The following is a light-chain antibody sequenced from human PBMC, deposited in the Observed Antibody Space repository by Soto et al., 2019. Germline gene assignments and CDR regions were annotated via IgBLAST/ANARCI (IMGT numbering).Light chain of an antibody. CDR2: DVS. CDR3: QQYDDLPIT. V-gene: IGKV1-33*01. CDR1: HDITNF. Sequence: DIQMTQSPASLSVSVGDGVTITCQASHDITNFLNWYQQKPGKAPKLLIYDVSKLETGVPSRFSGSGSGTDFTLTISSLQPEDIATYFCQQYDDLPITFGQGTKVDIK. J-gene: IGKJ1*01.